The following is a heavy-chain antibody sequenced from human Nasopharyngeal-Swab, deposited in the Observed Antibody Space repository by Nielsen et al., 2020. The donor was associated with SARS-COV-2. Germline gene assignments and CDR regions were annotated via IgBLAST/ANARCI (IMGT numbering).Heavy chain of an antibody. J-gene: IGHJ4*02. CDR2: IRSQGNNYAT. CDR3: TRCGGGCYSGRDY. Sequence: GESLKISCASPGFTFSDSAIHWVRQASGKGQEWVGRIRSQGNNYATAYAASVKGRFTIFRDDPTNTAFLQMNSLKTEDTAVYYCTRCGGGCYSGRDYWGQGTLVTVSS. D-gene: IGHD2-15*01. CDR1: GFTFSDSA. V-gene: IGHV3-73*01.